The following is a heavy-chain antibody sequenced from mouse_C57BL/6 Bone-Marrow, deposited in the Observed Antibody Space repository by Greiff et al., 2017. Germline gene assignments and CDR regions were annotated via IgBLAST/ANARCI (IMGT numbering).Heavy chain of an antibody. Sequence: QVQLQQPGAELVKPGASVKMSCKASGYTFTSYWITWVKQRPGQGLEWIGEIYPTGGRTNYKEKFKSKAILTVDTSSNTAYMQLSSLTSEDSAVFYCARSGPLGRSFDYWGQGTTLTVSS. J-gene: IGHJ2*01. V-gene: IGHV1-55*01. CDR2: IYPTGGRT. D-gene: IGHD4-1*01. CDR1: GYTFTSYW. CDR3: ARSGPLGRSFDY.